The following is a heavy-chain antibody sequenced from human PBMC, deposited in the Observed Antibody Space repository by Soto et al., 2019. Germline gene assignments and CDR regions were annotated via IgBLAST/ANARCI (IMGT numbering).Heavy chain of an antibody. CDR1: GGSISSGGYS. V-gene: IGHV4-30-2*01. Sequence: SETLSLTCAVSGGSISSGGYSWSWIRQPPGKGPEWIGYIYHSGSTYYNPSLKSRVTISVDRSKNQFSLKLSSVTAADTAVYYCARFIKNYYDSSGYLDYWGQGTLVTVSS. CDR3: ARFIKNYYDSSGYLDY. CDR2: IYHSGST. J-gene: IGHJ4*02. D-gene: IGHD3-22*01.